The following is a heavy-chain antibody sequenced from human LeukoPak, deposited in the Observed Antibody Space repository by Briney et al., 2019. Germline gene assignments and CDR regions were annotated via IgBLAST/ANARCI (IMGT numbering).Heavy chain of an antibody. CDR3: ARVKDYGGYGFDY. CDR1: GFTVSSNY. Sequence: PGGSLRLSCAASGFTVSSNYMSWVRQAPGKGLEWVSVIYSGGSTYYADSVKGRFTISRDNSKNTLYLQMNSLRAEDTAVYYCARVKDYGGYGFDYWGQGTLVTVSS. J-gene: IGHJ4*02. D-gene: IGHD4-17*01. V-gene: IGHV3-53*01. CDR2: IYSGGST.